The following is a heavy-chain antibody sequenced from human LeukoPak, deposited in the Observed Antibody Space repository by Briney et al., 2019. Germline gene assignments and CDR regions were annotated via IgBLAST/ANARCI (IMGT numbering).Heavy chain of an antibody. V-gene: IGHV4-4*07. CDR1: GGSISTEY. J-gene: IGHJ3*02. D-gene: IGHD2-2*01. CDR3: ARDSFDAFHI. Sequence: SETLSLTCTVSGGSISTEYWSWIRQSAGKGPEWIRRISTSGSSSYNPSLKSRVTISIDKSKNWFSLKLSSVTAADTAIYYCARDSFDAFHIWGQGTMVTVSS. CDR2: ISTSGSS.